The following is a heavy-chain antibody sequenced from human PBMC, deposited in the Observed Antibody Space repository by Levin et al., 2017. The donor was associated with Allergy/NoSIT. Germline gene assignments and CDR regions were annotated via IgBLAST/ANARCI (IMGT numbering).Heavy chain of an antibody. Sequence: GGSLRLSCAASGFTVSSNYMTWVRQAPGKGLEWVSVIYSGGSTYYAESVKGRFTISRDNSKDTLYVQMNSLTVEDTAVYFCATGTSSKGFDYWGQGTLVTVSS. D-gene: IGHD1-14*01. CDR2: IYSGGST. CDR1: GFTVSSNY. J-gene: IGHJ4*02. CDR3: ATGTSSKGFDY. V-gene: IGHV3-53*01.